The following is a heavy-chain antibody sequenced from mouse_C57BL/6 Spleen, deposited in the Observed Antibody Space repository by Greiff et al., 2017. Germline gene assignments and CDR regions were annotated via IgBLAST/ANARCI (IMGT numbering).Heavy chain of an antibody. CDR3: TRYRYYYGSSYPAY. D-gene: IGHD1-1*01. J-gene: IGHJ3*01. CDR1: GYTFTDYE. Sequence: QFQLQQSGAELVRPGASVTLSCKASGYTFTDYEMHWVKQTPVHGLEWIGAIDPETGGTAYNQKFKGKAILTADKSSSTAYMELRSLTSGDSAVYYCTRYRYYYGSSYPAYWGQGTLVTVSA. CDR2: IDPETGGT. V-gene: IGHV1-15*01.